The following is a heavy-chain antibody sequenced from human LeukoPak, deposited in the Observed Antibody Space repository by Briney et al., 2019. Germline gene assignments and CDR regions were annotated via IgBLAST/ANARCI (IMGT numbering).Heavy chain of an antibody. D-gene: IGHD4-23*01. CDR2: INAGNDDT. CDR1: VYTFISYS. CDR3: ARGDYGSNSHFDS. J-gene: IGHJ4*02. Sequence: ASVKVSCKASVYTFISYSMHWVRQAPGQRLEWMGWINAGNDDTKYSQEFQGRVTITRDTSASTAYMEPSSLRSEDTAVYYCARGDYGSNSHFDSWGQGTLVTVSS. V-gene: IGHV1-3*01.